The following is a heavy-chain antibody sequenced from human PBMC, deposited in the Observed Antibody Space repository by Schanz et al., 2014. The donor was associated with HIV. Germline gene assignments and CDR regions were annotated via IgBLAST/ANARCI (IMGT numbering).Heavy chain of an antibody. CDR1: GFTFDSYT. CDR2: ITSSSSYI. V-gene: IGHV3-21*01. J-gene: IGHJ4*02. D-gene: IGHD6-13*01. CDR3: ATDLSSSWFFDN. Sequence: EVQVVDSGGGLVTPGGSLRLSCVVSGFTFDSYTINWVRQAPGKGLEWVSSITSSSSYIYYADSVKGRFSVSRDNAKNSLYLQMNSLRAEDTAVYFCATDLSSSWFFDNWGQGTLVTVSS.